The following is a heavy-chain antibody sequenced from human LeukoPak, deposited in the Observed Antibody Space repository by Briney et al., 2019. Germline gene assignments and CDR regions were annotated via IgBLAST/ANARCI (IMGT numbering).Heavy chain of an antibody. Sequence: GRSLRLSCAASGFTFSSYGMHWVRQAPGKGLEWVAVIWYDGSNKYYADSVEGRFTISRDNSKNTLYLQMNSLRAEDTAVYYCARDLQPFGFGDLYFDYWGQGTLVTVSS. D-gene: IGHD3-10*01. CDR2: IWYDGSNK. J-gene: IGHJ4*02. CDR3: ARDLQPFGFGDLYFDY. CDR1: GFTFSSYG. V-gene: IGHV3-33*01.